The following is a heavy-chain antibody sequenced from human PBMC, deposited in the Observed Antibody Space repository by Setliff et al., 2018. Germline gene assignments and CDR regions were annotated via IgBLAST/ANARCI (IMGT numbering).Heavy chain of an antibody. Sequence: PGGSLRLSCATSGFTLSRHAIHWVRQSPGRGLEWVSAISDSGGSTFYVDSVKGRFTISRDNSKNTLYLQMNSLRVEDTALYYCAKSSGSSSSTNLEYLGPGTLVTVSS. CDR2: ISDSGGST. J-gene: IGHJ4*02. D-gene: IGHD6-6*01. V-gene: IGHV3-23*01. CDR3: AKSSGSSSSTNLEY. CDR1: GFTLSRHA.